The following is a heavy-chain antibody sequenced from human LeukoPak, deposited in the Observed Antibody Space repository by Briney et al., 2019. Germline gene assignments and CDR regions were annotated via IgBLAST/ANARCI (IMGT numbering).Heavy chain of an antibody. J-gene: IGHJ4*02. CDR2: IWYDGSNK. D-gene: IGHD6-6*01. CDR1: GFTFSSYG. Sequence: GGSLRLSCAASGFTFSSYGMHWVRQAPGKGLEWVAVIWYDGSNKYYADSVKGRFTISRGNSKNTLYLQMNSLRAEDTAVYYCAKAANQARPSYFDYWGQGTLVTVSS. V-gene: IGHV3-33*06. CDR3: AKAANQARPSYFDY.